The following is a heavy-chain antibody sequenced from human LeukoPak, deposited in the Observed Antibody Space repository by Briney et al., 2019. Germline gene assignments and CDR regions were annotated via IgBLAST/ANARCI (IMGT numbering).Heavy chain of an antibody. CDR2: IYSGGST. Sequence: PGGSLRLSCAASGFTVSNNYMSWVRQAPGKGLEWVSVIYSGGSTYYADSVKGRFTISRDNSKNTLYLQMNSLRAEDTAVYYCARAPRGRDGYNPYYFDYWGQGTLVTVSS. D-gene: IGHD5-24*01. CDR1: GFTVSNNY. J-gene: IGHJ4*02. V-gene: IGHV3-66*01. CDR3: ARAPRGRDGYNPYYFDY.